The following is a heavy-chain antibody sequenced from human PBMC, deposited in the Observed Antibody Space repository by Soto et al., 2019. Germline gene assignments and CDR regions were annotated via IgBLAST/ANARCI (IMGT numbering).Heavy chain of an antibody. J-gene: IGHJ6*02. D-gene: IGHD2-21*02. V-gene: IGHV4-59*01. CDR2: MYNTGST. Sequence: QVRLQESGPGLVKPSETLSLTCTVSGGSISSYYWCWIRQPPGKGLEWIGYMYNTGSTIYNPSLKSRVTISVDTSNTQFALKLNSVTAADTAVYYCARDLWGYCGADCYPLDVWGQGTTVTVSS. CDR1: GGSISSYY. CDR3: ARDLWGYCGADCYPLDV.